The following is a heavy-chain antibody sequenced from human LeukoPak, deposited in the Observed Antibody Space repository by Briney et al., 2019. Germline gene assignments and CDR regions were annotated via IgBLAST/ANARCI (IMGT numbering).Heavy chain of an antibody. CDR2: INAGNGNT. Sequence: ASVTVSCKASGYTFTSYAMHWVRQAPGQRLEWMGWINAGNGNTKCSQKFQGRVTITRDTSASTAYMELSSLRSEDTAVYYCARGSDYSNYLPYYYYMDVWGKGTTVTVSS. CDR3: ARGSDYSNYLPYYYYMDV. D-gene: IGHD4-11*01. V-gene: IGHV1-3*01. CDR1: GYTFTSYA. J-gene: IGHJ6*03.